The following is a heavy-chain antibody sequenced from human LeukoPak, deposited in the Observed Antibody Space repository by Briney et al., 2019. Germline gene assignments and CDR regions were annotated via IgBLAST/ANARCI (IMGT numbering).Heavy chain of an antibody. CDR3: ARDKTGYGTYYYYYYGMDV. CDR2: ISYDGSNK. V-gene: IGHV3-30-3*01. J-gene: IGHJ6*02. CDR1: GFTFSSYA. D-gene: IGHD5-18*01. Sequence: PGRSLRLSCAASGFTFSSYAMHWVRQAPGKGLEWVAVISYDGSNKYYADSVKGRFTISRDNSKNTLYLQMNSLRAEDTAVYYCARDKTGYGTYYYYYYGMDVWGQGTTVTVSS.